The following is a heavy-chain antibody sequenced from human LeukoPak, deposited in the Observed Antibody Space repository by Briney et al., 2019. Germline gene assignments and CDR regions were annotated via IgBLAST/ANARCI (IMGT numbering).Heavy chain of an antibody. D-gene: IGHD3-22*01. V-gene: IGHV4-59*08. CDR3: ARHGSFYDSDGYYHDPFDL. CDR1: GASIRSHY. Sequence: SETLSLTCSVSGASIRSHYWSWMRQPPGKGLEWIGYIYRTGTTSYKPSLKSRDTISLDTSKNHFSLNLSSVTAADTAFYYCARHGSFYDSDGYYHDPFDLWGPGTLVTVSS. CDR2: IYRTGTT. J-gene: IGHJ3*01.